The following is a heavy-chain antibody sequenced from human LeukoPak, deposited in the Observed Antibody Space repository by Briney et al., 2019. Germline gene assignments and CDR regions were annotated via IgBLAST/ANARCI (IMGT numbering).Heavy chain of an antibody. V-gene: IGHV5-51*01. CDR1: GYTFTTYW. CDR2: IYPGDSDT. Sequence: GESLKISCKASGYTFTTYWIAWVRQMPGKGLEWMGIIYPGDSDTRYSPSFQGQVTISADKSIGTAYLQWSSLKASDTAMYYCARRGYFGSGSYYHHFFFDYWGQGTLVTVSS. J-gene: IGHJ4*02. D-gene: IGHD3-10*01. CDR3: ARRGYFGSGSYYHHFFFDY.